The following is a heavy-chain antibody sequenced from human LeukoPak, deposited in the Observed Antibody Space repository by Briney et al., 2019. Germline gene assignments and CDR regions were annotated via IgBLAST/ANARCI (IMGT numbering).Heavy chain of an antibody. CDR1: GGSISSYY. CDR3: ARKYDFWSGYFYYFDY. J-gene: IGHJ4*02. Sequence: SETLSLTCTVSGGSISSYYWSWIRQPAGKGLEWIGRIYTSGSTNYNPSLKSRVTMSVDTSKNQFSLKLSSVTAADTAVYYCARKYDFWSGYFYYFDYWGQGTLVTVSS. V-gene: IGHV4-4*07. D-gene: IGHD3-3*01. CDR2: IYTSGST.